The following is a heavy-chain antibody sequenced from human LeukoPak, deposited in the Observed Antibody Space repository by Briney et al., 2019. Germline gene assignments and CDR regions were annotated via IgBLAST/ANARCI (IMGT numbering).Heavy chain of an antibody. CDR3: ARIFDSSGYYYPGSLDY. J-gene: IGHJ4*02. D-gene: IGHD3-22*01. V-gene: IGHV3-7*01. Sequence: GGSLRLSCTASGFIFSTYWMNWVRQSPGKGLEWVANIKQDGREKYYVDSVKGRFTISRDNAKNSLYLQMNSLRADDTAVYYCARIFDSSGYYYPGSLDYWGQGTPVAVSS. CDR2: IKQDGREK. CDR1: GFIFSTYW.